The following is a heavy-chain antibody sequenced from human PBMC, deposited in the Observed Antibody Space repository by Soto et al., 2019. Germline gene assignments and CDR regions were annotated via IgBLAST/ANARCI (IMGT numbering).Heavy chain of an antibody. V-gene: IGHV3-48*01. CDR2: ISSSSSTI. D-gene: IGHD2-2*01. J-gene: IGHJ6*03. CDR1: GFTFSSYS. CDR3: ARFRSIRVVVPAAIKKPYYYYYYMDV. Sequence: GGSLRLSCAASGFTFSSYSMNWVRQAPGKGLEWVSYISSSSSTIYYADSVKGRFTISRDNAKNSLYLQMNSLRAEDTAVYYCARFRSIRVVVPAAIKKPYYYYYYMDVWGKGTTVTVSS.